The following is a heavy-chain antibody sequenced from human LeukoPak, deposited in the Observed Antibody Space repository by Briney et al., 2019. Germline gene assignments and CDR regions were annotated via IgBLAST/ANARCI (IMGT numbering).Heavy chain of an antibody. CDR3: VGHSDY. CDR1: GFTFSDYY. D-gene: IGHD3-16*01. Sequence: GGSLRLSCAASGFTFSDYYMSWLRQALGKGLEWVANIKQDGSEKYYEDSVKGRFTISRDNAKNSLYLQMNSLRAEDTAVYYCVGHSDYWGQGTLVTVSS. CDR2: IKQDGSEK. V-gene: IGHV3-7*01. J-gene: IGHJ4*02.